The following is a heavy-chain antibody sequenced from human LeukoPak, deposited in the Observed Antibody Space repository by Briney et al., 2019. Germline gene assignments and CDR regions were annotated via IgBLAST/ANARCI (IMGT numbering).Heavy chain of an antibody. V-gene: IGHV4-59*01. D-gene: IGHD3-3*01. CDR3: ARVGSGYSTFYFDY. J-gene: IGHJ4*02. CDR2: IYYTGST. CDR1: GGSISSYY. Sequence: SETLSLTCTVSGGSISSYYWSWIRQPPGKGLEWIGYIYYTGSTNYSPSLKGRVTILVDTSKNQFSLKMNSVTAADTALYYCARVGSGYSTFYFDYWGQGLLVTVSS.